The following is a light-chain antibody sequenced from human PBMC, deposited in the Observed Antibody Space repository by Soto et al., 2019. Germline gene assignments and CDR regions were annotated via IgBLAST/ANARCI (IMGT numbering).Light chain of an antibody. J-gene: IGKJ1*01. CDR2: DAS. CDR1: QSISSW. CDR3: QQYHIYSGT. V-gene: IGKV1-5*01. Sequence: DIQMTQSPSTLSASVGDRVTITCRASQSISSWLAWYQQKPGKAPKLLIYDASSLESGVPSRVSGSGSGTEFTLTINSLQPDDFATYYCQQYHIYSGTFGQGTKVDIK.